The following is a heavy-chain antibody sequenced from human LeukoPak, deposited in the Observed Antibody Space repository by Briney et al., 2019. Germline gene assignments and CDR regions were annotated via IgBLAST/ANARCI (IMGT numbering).Heavy chain of an antibody. CDR3: ARAARDGYNFYFDY. CDR1: GGSISSYY. CDR2: IYTSGST. J-gene: IGHJ4*02. V-gene: IGHV4-4*07. D-gene: IGHD5-24*01. Sequence: SETLSLTCTVSGGSISSYYWSWIRQPAGKGLEWIGRIYTSGSTNYNPSLKRRGTMSLDTSKNPSSLKPSSVTAADTAVYYCARAARDGYNFYFDYWGQGTLVTVSS.